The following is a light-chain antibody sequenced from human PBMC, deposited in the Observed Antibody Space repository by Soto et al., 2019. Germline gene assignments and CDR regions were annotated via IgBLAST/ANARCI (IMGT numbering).Light chain of an antibody. Sequence: QSVLTQPPSASGTPGQRVTISCSGSNSNIGNNDVYWYRLLPGTAPRLLIYVDDQRPSGVPDRFSGSKSGTSASLAISGLRSDDESDYYCAEWDVRPSAFGFASGTNVTV. CDR3: AEWDVRPSAFG. CDR1: NSNIGNND. V-gene: IGLV1-47*02. J-gene: IGLJ1*01. CDR2: VDD.